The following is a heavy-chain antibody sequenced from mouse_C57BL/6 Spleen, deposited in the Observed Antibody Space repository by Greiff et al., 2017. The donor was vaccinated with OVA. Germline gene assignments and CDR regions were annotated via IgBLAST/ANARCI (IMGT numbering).Heavy chain of an antibody. Sequence: VQLQQSGAELVRPGASVTLSCKASGYTFTDYEMHWVKQTPVHGLEWIGAIDPETGGTAYNQKFKGKAILTADISSSTAYMELRSLTSEDSAVYYCTKLGIAYWGQGTLVTVSA. D-gene: IGHD4-1*01. J-gene: IGHJ3*01. CDR1: GYTFTDYE. V-gene: IGHV1-15*01. CDR2: IDPETGGT. CDR3: TKLGIAY.